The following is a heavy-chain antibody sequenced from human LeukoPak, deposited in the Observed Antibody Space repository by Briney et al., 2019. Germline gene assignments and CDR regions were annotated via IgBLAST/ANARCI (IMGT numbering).Heavy chain of an antibody. Sequence: SVKVSCKASGGTFSSYAISWVRQAPGQGLECMGGIIPIFGTANYAQKFQGRVTITADESTSTAYMELSSLRSEDTAVYYCARRIMIVKVDDAFDIWGQGTMVTVSS. J-gene: IGHJ3*02. CDR2: IIPIFGTA. CDR3: ARRIMIVKVDDAFDI. D-gene: IGHD3-22*01. CDR1: GGTFSSYA. V-gene: IGHV1-69*13.